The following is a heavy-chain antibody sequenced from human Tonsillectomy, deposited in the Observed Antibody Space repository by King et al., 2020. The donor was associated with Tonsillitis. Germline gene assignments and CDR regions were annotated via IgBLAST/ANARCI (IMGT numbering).Heavy chain of an antibody. D-gene: IGHD3-22*01. CDR1: GFAFRNYD. Sequence: VQLVESGGGLVKPGGSLRLSCATSGFAFRNYDMNWVRQAPGKGLEWVSSIRSSSNALYYADSVKGRFTISKDNAKGSLYLEMNSLRAEDTAVYFCSKDKGKGADYDDRSRGAFDIWGRGTMVTVSS. CDR3: SKDKGKGADYDDRSRGAFDI. CDR2: IRSSSNAL. J-gene: IGHJ3*02. V-gene: IGHV3-21*01.